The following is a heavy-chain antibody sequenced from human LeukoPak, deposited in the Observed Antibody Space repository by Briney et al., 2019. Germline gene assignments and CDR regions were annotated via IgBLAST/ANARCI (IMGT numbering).Heavy chain of an antibody. CDR3: ARQTAMGRSGDY. V-gene: IGHV5-51*01. Sequence: GESLKISCKASGYSFTSYWIGWVRQMPGKGLEWMGIIDPSNSETRYTPSFQGQVTISVDKSLTTADLQWNSLKASDTAMYYCARQTAMGRSGDYWGQGTLVTVSS. D-gene: IGHD5-18*01. CDR2: IDPSNSET. J-gene: IGHJ4*02. CDR1: GYSFTSYW.